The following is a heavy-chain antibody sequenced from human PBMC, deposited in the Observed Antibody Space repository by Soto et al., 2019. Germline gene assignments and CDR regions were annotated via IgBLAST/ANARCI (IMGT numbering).Heavy chain of an antibody. J-gene: IGHJ4*02. CDR2: IYYSGST. CDR1: GGSISSGDYY. D-gene: IGHD1-26*01. Sequence: NPSETLSLTCTVSGGSISSGDYYWSWIRQPPGKGLEWIGYIYYSGSTYYNPSLKSRVTISVDTSKNQFSLKLSSVTAADTAVYYCARYEDNSIVGATGSFDYWGQGTLVTVSS. V-gene: IGHV4-30-4*01. CDR3: ARYEDNSIVGATGSFDY.